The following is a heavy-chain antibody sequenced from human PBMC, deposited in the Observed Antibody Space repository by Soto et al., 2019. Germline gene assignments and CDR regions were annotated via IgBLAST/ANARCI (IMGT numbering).Heavy chain of an antibody. J-gene: IGHJ6*02. CDR3: VKVDTAMVFAYYYGMDV. CDR1: GFTFSSYA. D-gene: IGHD5-18*01. V-gene: IGHV3-64D*08. CDR2: ISSNGGST. Sequence: GGSLKLSCSASGFTFSSYAMHWVRQAPGKGLEYVSAISSNGGSTYYADSVKGRFTISRDNSKNTLYLQMSSLRAEDTAVYYCVKVDTAMVFAYYYGMDVWGQGTTVTVSS.